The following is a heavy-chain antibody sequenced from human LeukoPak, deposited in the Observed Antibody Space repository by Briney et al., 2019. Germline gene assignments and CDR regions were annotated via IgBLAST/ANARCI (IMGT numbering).Heavy chain of an antibody. D-gene: IGHD3-22*01. J-gene: IGHJ4*02. CDR1: GFTFSSYS. CDR3: ARDPIYYYDSSGYHEY. Sequence: GGSLRLSCAASGFTFSSYSMNWVRQAPGKGLEWVSSISSSSSYIYYADSVKGRFTISRDNAKNSLYLQMNSLRAEDTAVYYCARDPIYYYDSSGYHEYWGQGTLVTVSS. CDR2: ISSSSSYI. V-gene: IGHV3-21*01.